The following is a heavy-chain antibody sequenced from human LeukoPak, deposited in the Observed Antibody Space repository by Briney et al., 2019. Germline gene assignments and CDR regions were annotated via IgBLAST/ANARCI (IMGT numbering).Heavy chain of an antibody. Sequence: KSSETLSLTCAVYGGSFSGYYWSWIRQPPGKGLEWIGEINHSGSTNYNPSLKSRVTISVDTSKNQFSLKLSSVTAPDTAVYYCARGVGSDIVVVPAAKILDYWGQGTLVTVSS. CDR1: GGSFSGYY. CDR2: INHSGST. V-gene: IGHV4-34*01. J-gene: IGHJ4*02. D-gene: IGHD2-2*01. CDR3: ARGVGSDIVVVPAAKILDY.